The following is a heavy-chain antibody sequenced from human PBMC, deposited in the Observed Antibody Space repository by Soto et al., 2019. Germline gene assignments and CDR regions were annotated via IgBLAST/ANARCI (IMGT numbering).Heavy chain of an antibody. CDR3: ARDRYYGSGTYYNFYSGMDV. CDR2: IFHSGST. CDR1: GGSINSGDYY. Sequence: TLSLTCTVSGGSINSGDYYWTWVRQPPGKGLEWIGNIFHSGSTYYTPSLQSRVTISLDTSKNHFSLKLSSVTPADTAVYYCARDRYYGSGTYYNFYSGMDVWGQGTTVTVSS. J-gene: IGHJ6*02. V-gene: IGHV4-30-4*01. D-gene: IGHD3-10*01.